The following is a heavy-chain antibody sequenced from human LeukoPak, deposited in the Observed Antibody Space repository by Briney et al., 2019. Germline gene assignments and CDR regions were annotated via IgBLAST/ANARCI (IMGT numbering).Heavy chain of an antibody. CDR1: GFTFSSYA. D-gene: IGHD6-13*01. CDR3: ARDHSSSWYLNWFDP. CDR2: ISYDGSNK. V-gene: IGHV3-30-3*01. Sequence: HSGGSLRLSCAASGFTFSSYAMHWVRQAPGKGLEWVAVISYDGSNKYYADSVKGRFTISRDNSKNTLYLQMNSLRAEDTAVYYCARDHSSSWYLNWFDPWGQGTLVTVSS. J-gene: IGHJ5*02.